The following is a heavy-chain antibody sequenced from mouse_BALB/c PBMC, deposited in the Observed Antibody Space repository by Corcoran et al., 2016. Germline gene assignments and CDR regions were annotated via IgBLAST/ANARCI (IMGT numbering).Heavy chain of an antibody. V-gene: IGHV1-18*01. CDR1: GYSFTGYT. Sequence: EVQLQQSGPERVKPGASMKISCKASGYSFTGYTMNWVKQSHGKNLEWIGLINPYNGGTSYNQKFKGKATLTVHKSSSTAYMELLSLTSEDSAVYYCARSYDYDEEDAMDYWGQGTSVTVSS. J-gene: IGHJ4*01. CDR2: INPYNGGT. CDR3: ARSYDYDEEDAMDY. D-gene: IGHD2-4*01.